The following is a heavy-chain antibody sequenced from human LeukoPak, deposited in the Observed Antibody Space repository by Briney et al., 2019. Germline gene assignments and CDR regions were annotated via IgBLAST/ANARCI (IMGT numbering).Heavy chain of an antibody. D-gene: IGHD6-6*01. V-gene: IGHV1-2*02. CDR3: ARPPFPGSSSGGRLLDY. CDR1: GYTFTGYY. Sequence: ASVKVSCKASGYTFTGYYMHWVRQAPGQGLEWMGWINPNSGGTNYAQKLQGRVTMTRDTSISTAYMERSRLRSDDTAVYYCARPPFPGSSSGGRLLDYWGQGTLVTVSS. CDR2: INPNSGGT. J-gene: IGHJ4*02.